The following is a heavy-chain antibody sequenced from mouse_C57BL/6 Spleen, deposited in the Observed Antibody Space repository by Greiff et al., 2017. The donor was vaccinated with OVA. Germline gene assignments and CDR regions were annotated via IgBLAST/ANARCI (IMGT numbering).Heavy chain of an antibody. CDR3: AYYGSSDYYAMDY. D-gene: IGHD1-1*01. V-gene: IGHV5-17*01. Sequence: EVKVVESGGGLVKPGGSLKLSCAASGFTFSDYGMHWVRQAPEKGLEWVAYISSGSSTIYYADHVKGRFTISRDNAKNTLFLQMTSLRSEDTAMYYCAYYGSSDYYAMDYWGQGTSVTVSS. J-gene: IGHJ4*01. CDR1: GFTFSDYG. CDR2: ISSGSSTI.